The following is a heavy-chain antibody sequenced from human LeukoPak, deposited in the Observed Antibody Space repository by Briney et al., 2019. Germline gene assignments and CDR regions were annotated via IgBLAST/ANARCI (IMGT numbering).Heavy chain of an antibody. D-gene: IGHD2-15*01. CDR1: GFTFSSYW. CDR3: ATGGGWWSPDY. CDR2: ITSDGGNT. V-gene: IGHV3-74*01. J-gene: IGHJ4*02. Sequence: GGSLRLSCAASGFTFSSYWTHWVRHAPGKGRVWVSRITSDGGNTVYADSVKGRFTISRDNAQNTLYLLMNSLRTEDTAVYYCATGGGWWSPDYWGQGTLVTVSS.